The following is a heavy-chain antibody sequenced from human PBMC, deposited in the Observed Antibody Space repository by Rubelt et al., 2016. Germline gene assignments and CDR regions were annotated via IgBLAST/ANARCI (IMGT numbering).Heavy chain of an antibody. Sequence: QEWGAGLLKPSETLSLTCAVYGGSFSGYYWSWIRQPPGKGLEWIGEINHSGSTNYNPSLKSRVTISVDTSKNQFSLKLSSVTAADTAVYYCVGGRQWLAFDLWGQGALGTVSS. D-gene: IGHD6-19*01. CDR3: VGGRQWLAFDL. CDR1: GGSFSGYY. J-gene: IGHJ5*02. CDR2: INHSGST. V-gene: IGHV4-34*01.